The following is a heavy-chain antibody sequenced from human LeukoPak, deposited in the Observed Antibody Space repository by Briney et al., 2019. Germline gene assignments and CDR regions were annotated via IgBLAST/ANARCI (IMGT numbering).Heavy chain of an antibody. J-gene: IGHJ6*03. CDR3: AKDFILVGYDSYYYYMDV. V-gene: IGHV3-30*02. CDR2: IRYDGSNK. D-gene: IGHD5-12*01. Sequence: GGSLRLSCAASGFTFSSYGMHWVRQAPGKGLEWVAFIRYDGSNKYYADSVKGRFTISRDNSKNTLYLQMNSLRAEDTAVYYCAKDFILVGYDSYYYYMDVWGKGTTVTISS. CDR1: GFTFSSYG.